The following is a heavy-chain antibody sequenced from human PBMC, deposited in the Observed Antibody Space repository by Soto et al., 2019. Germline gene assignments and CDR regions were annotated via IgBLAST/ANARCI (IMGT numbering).Heavy chain of an antibody. D-gene: IGHD1-7*01. CDR3: AREYNWNYEGYYHGMDV. V-gene: IGHV3-30*09. CDR2: VVYDGGSK. Sequence: QVQLVESGGGVVQPGRSLRLSCAASGFTFTNYAIHWVRQAPGKGLEWVAVVVYDGGSKFYADSAKGRFAISRDNSRNTVDLQTNSLRGDDTAVYYCAREYNWNYEGYYHGMDVWGQGTTVTVSS. CDR1: GFTFTNYA. J-gene: IGHJ6*02.